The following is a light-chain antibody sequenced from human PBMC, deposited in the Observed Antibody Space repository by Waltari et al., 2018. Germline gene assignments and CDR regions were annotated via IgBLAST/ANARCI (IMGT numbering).Light chain of an antibody. CDR2: VAS. CDR3: QQYNNWPPTWT. J-gene: IGKJ1*01. V-gene: IGKV3-15*01. Sequence: EIVVTQSPATLSVSQGESAHLSCRASQSVNSNLAWYQQKPGQAPRLLIYVASPRATGIPARFSGSGSGTEFTLTISSLQFEDFAVYYCQQYNNWPPTWTFGQGTKVEIK. CDR1: QSVNSN.